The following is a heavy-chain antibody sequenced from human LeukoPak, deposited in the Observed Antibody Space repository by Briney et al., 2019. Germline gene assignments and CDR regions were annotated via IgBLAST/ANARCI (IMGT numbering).Heavy chain of an antibody. V-gene: IGHV3-30-3*02. CDR3: AKLRSGCSSTSCYLGFDY. J-gene: IGHJ4*02. D-gene: IGHD2-2*01. CDR2: ISYDGSNK. Sequence: EPGGSLRLSCAASGFTFSSYAMHWVRQAPGKGLEWVAVISYDGSNKYYADSVKGRFTISRDNSKNTLYLQMNSLRAEDTAVYYCAKLRSGCSSTSCYLGFDYWGQGTLVTVSS. CDR1: GFTFSSYA.